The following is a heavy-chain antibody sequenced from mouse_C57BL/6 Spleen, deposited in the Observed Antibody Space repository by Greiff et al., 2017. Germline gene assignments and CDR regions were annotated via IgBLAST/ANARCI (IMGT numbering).Heavy chain of an antibody. Sequence: VQLQQPGAELVKPGASVKLSCKASGYTFTSYWMHWVKQRPGQGLEWIGMIHPNSGSTNYNEKFKSKATLTVDKSSSTAYMQLSSLTSEDSAVYYCAGNLGRGGFAYWGQGTLVTVSA. D-gene: IGHD4-1*01. V-gene: IGHV1-64*01. CDR2: IHPNSGST. J-gene: IGHJ3*01. CDR1: GYTFTSYW. CDR3: AGNLGRGGFAY.